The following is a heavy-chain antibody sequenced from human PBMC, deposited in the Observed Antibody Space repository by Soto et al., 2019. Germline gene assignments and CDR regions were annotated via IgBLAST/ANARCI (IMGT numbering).Heavy chain of an antibody. CDR3: ARGSSSSSGN. CDR2: VYYSGST. D-gene: IGHD6-6*01. V-gene: IGHV4-59*12. CDR1: GGSISSYY. Sequence: PSETLSLTCTVSGGSISSYYWSWIRQPPGKGLEWIGSVYYSGSTYYNPSLKSRVTISVDTSKNQFSLKLSSVTAADTAVYYCARGSSSSSGNWGQGTLVTVSS. J-gene: IGHJ4*02.